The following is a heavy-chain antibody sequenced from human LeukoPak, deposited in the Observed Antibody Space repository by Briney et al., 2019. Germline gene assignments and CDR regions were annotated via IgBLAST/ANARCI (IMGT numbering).Heavy chain of an antibody. J-gene: IGHJ4*02. D-gene: IGHD6-19*01. CDR3: AKDRFIAVAGANFDY. Sequence: GGSLRLSCAASGFTFDDYAMHSVRQAPGKGLEWVSGISWNSGSIGYADSVKGRFTISRDNAKNSLYLQMNSLRAEDTALYYCAKDRFIAVAGANFDYWGQGTLVTVSS. V-gene: IGHV3-9*01. CDR2: ISWNSGSI. CDR1: GFTFDDYA.